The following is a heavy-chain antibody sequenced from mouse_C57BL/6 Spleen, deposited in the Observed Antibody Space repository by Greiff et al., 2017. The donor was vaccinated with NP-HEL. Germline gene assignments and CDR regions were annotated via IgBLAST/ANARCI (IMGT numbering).Heavy chain of an antibody. Sequence: EVKLMESGGGLVQPGGSLKISCAASGFTFSDYYMYWVRQTPEKRLEWVAYISNGGGSTYYTDNVQGRFTLSRDTAKNTLYLQMSRLKSEDTAMYYCSRHPPYYDYSLDYWGQGTSVTVSS. V-gene: IGHV5-12*01. CDR2: ISNGGGST. CDR3: SRHPPYYDYSLDY. CDR1: GFTFSDYY. D-gene: IGHD2-4*01. J-gene: IGHJ4*01.